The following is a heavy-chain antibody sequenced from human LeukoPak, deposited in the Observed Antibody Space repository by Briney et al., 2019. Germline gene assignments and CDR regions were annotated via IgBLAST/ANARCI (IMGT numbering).Heavy chain of an antibody. V-gene: IGHV4-39*01. CDR3: ARHLYYSYYYSMDV. CDR2: IYYSGST. J-gene: IGHJ6*03. CDR1: GGFLNSSSYY. Sequence: PSETLSLTCVVSGGFLNSSSYYWGWIRQPPGKGLEWIGSIYYSGSTYYSPSLKSRVTISLDTSKNQFSLKLSSVTAADTAVYYCARHLYYSYYYSMDVWGKGTTVTVSS. D-gene: IGHD2/OR15-2a*01.